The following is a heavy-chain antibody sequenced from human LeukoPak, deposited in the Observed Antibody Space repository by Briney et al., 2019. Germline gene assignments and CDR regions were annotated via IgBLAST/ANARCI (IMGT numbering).Heavy chain of an antibody. CDR3: ARGWDDSSGYYLVY. CDR1: GGSISSGYYY. Sequence: SQTLSLTCTVSGGSISSGYYYWSWIRQPAGKGLEWIARIYTSGSTDYNPSLKSRVTISIDTSKNQFSLKLSSVTAADTAVYYCARGWDDSSGYYLVYWGQGTLVTVSS. CDR2: IYTSGST. J-gene: IGHJ4*02. V-gene: IGHV4-61*02. D-gene: IGHD3-22*01.